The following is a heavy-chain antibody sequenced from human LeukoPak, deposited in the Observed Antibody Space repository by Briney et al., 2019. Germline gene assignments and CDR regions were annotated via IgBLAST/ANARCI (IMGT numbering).Heavy chain of an antibody. CDR2: INPSGGST. D-gene: IGHD6-19*01. CDR3: ARADSEWLIEWGFDY. J-gene: IGHJ4*02. Sequence: GASVKVSCKASGYTFTSYYMHWVRQAPGQGLEWMGIINPSGGSTSYAQKFQGRVTMTRDMSTSTVYMELSSLRSEDTAVYYCARADSEWLIEWGFDYWGQGTLVTVSS. CDR1: GYTFTSYY. V-gene: IGHV1-46*01.